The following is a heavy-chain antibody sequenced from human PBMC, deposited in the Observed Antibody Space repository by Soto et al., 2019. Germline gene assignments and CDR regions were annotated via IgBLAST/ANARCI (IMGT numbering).Heavy chain of an antibody. V-gene: IGHV3-33*01. CDR1: GFTFSDYA. Sequence: QVQLVESGGGVVQPGWSLRLSCVTSGFTFSDYAMHWVRQAPGKGLEWVAVIRPDGSNRYYADSVKGRFTISRDISKNTLYLQMSCLRADDTAVYFCARVGRPQLLLTGFVNWGQGTLVTVS. D-gene: IGHD1-1*01. J-gene: IGHJ4*02. CDR3: ARVGRPQLLLTGFVN. CDR2: IRPDGSNR.